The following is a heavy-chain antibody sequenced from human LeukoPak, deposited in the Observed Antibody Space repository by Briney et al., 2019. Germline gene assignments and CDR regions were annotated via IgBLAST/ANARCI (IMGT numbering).Heavy chain of an antibody. CDR2: ISGSGGST. CDR3: ARDVRDQLPPSVGMDV. J-gene: IGHJ6*02. D-gene: IGHD2-2*01. V-gene: IGHV3-23*01. Sequence: PGGSLRLSCAASGFTFSSYAMSWVRQAPGKGLEWVSAISGSGGSTYYADSVKGRFTISRDNAQNSLYLQMNSLRAEDTAVYYCARDVRDQLPPSVGMDVWGQGTTVTVSS. CDR1: GFTFSSYA.